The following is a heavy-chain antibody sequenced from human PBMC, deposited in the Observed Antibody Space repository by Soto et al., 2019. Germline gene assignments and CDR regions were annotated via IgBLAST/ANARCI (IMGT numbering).Heavy chain of an antibody. CDR3: AKMVVAVADNYYYYYGLHV. CDR2: ISHDGRNE. CDR1: GFTFSNFG. V-gene: IGHV3-30*18. Sequence: QVQLVESGGGVVQPGRSLRLSCAASGFTFSNFGMHWVRQAPGKGLEWVAVISHDGRNEYYADSVQGRFTVSRDNSKNTLYLQMNSLRPEDTAVYYVAKMVVAVADNYYYYYGLHVWGQGTTVTVSS. J-gene: IGHJ6*02. D-gene: IGHD6-19*01.